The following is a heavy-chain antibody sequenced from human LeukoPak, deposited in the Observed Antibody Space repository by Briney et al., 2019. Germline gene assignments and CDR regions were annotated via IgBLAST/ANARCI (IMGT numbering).Heavy chain of an antibody. V-gene: IGHV3-30*02. CDR2: IRYDGSNK. CDR3: EKDVGFGETYFDY. J-gene: IGHJ4*02. Sequence: GGALRLSCAASGCTFSSYGMDWVRQAPGKGLGWEAFIRYDGSNKYYADSVKGRFTISRENSKNTLYLKMNSVRAEDTDVYYCEKDVGFGETYFDYWGQGTLVTVSS. CDR1: GCTFSSYG. D-gene: IGHD3-10*01.